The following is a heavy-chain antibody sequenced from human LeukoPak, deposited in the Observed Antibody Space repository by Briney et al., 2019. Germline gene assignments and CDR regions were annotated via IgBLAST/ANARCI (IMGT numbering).Heavy chain of an antibody. CDR3: AKESGKFDY. Sequence: GGSLRLSCVASGLPIADFAMHWVRQAPGKGLEWVSLISGDGVSTFYADSAKGRFSISRDNSKNSLYLEMNSLRTEDAAMYYCAKESGKFDYWGQGTLVTVSS. J-gene: IGHJ4*02. V-gene: IGHV3-43*02. CDR1: GLPIADFA. CDR2: ISGDGVST.